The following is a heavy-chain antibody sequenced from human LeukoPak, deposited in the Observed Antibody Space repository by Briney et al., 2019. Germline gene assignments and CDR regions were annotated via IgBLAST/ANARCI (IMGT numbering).Heavy chain of an antibody. J-gene: IGHJ4*02. D-gene: IGHD5-24*01. CDR3: ARVQRMATTYFDY. CDR2: INPSGGST. V-gene: IGHV1-46*01. Sequence: ASVKVSCKASGYTFTSYYMHWVRQAPGQGLEWMGIINPSGGSTSYAQKFHGRVTMTRDMSTSTVYMELSSLRSEDTAVYYCARVQRMATTYFDYWGQGTLVTVSS. CDR1: GYTFTSYY.